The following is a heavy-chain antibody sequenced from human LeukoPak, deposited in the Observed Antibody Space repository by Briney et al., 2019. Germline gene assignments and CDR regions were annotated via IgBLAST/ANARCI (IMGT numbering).Heavy chain of an antibody. CDR3: AKCYDSSALMGDFDY. V-gene: IGHV3-23*01. J-gene: IGHJ4*02. CDR2: ITSSGGST. CDR1: GFTFSSYA. Sequence: GGSLRLSCAASGFTFSSYAMSWVRQAPGKGLEWVSAITSSGGSTYYADPVKGRFTISRDNSKNTLYLQMHSISAEDKAVSYCAKCYDSSALMGDFDYWGQGTLVTVSS. D-gene: IGHD3-22*01.